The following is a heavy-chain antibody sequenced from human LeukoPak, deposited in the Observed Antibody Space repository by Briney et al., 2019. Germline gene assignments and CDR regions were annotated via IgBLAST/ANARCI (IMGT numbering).Heavy chain of an antibody. D-gene: IGHD6-6*01. CDR1: GGSISSSSYY. CDR2: IYTSGST. V-gene: IGHV4-61*02. Sequence: PSETLSLTCTVSGGSISSSSYYWSWIRQPAGKGLEWIGRIYTSGSTNYNPSLKSRVTMSVDTSKNQFSLKLSSVTAADTAVYYCARESEQLGGGFDYWGQGTLVTVSS. J-gene: IGHJ4*02. CDR3: ARESEQLGGGFDY.